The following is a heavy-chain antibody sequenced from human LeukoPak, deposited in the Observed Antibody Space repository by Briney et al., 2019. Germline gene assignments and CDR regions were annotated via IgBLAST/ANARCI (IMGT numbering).Heavy chain of an antibody. D-gene: IGHD6-13*01. CDR3: ARERDSSSWPDAFDI. CDR1: GGTFSCYA. J-gene: IGHJ3*02. CDR2: IIPIFGTA. Sequence: SVKVSCKASGGTFSCYAINWVRQAPGQGLEWMGGIIPIFGTANYAQKFQGGVTITADESTSTAYMELSSLRSEDTAVYYCARERDSSSWPDAFDIWGQGTMVTVSS. V-gene: IGHV1-69*01.